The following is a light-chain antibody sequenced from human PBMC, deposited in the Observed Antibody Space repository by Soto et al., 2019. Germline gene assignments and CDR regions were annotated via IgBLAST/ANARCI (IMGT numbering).Light chain of an antibody. J-gene: IGLJ6*01. Sequence: QSALTQPASVSGSPGQSITISCTGTSSDVGSYNLVSWYQQHPGKAPKLMIYEVTKRPSGVSNRFSGSKSGNTASLTIAGLQAEDEAAYYCCSYSGSSTLDVFGSGTQLTVL. V-gene: IGLV2-23*02. CDR1: SSDVGSYNL. CDR3: CSYSGSSTLDV. CDR2: EVT.